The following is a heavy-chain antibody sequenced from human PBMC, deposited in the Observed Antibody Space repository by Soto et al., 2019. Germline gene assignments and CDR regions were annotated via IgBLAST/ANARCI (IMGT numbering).Heavy chain of an antibody. CDR1: GFTFSSYA. CDR2: ISGSGGST. J-gene: IGHJ4*02. Sequence: GGSLRLSCAASGFTFSSYAMSWVRQAPGKGLEWVSAISGSGGSTYYADSVKGRFTISRDNSKNTLYLQMNSLRAEDTAVYYCAKDGGAGAPYSSSWYVNPSPYYFDYWGQGTLVTVSS. V-gene: IGHV3-23*01. CDR3: AKDGGAGAPYSSSWYVNPSPYYFDY. D-gene: IGHD6-13*01.